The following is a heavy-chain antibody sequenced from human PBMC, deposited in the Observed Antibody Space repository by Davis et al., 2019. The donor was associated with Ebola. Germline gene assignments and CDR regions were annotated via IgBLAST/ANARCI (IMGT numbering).Heavy chain of an antibody. CDR2: IYDSGTP. J-gene: IGHJ5*02. V-gene: IGHV4-59*08. CDR3: ARFNSWGYSWFDP. D-gene: IGHD6-13*01. CDR1: GGSISSYY. Sequence: SETLSLTCTVSGGSISSYYWGWIRQPPGKGLEWIGTIYDSGTPDYNPSLKSRATISVDTFKKQFSLDLTTVTAADTAVYYCARFNSWGYSWFDPWGQGTLVTVSS.